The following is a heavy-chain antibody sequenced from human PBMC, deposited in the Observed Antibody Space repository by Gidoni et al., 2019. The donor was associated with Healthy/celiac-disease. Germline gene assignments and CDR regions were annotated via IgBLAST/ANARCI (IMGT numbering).Heavy chain of an antibody. V-gene: IGHV3-23*01. J-gene: IGHJ4*02. CDR1: GFTFSSYA. Sequence: EVQLLESGGGLVQPGGSLRLSCAASGFTFSSYAMSWVRQAPGKGLGWVSAISGSGGSTYYADSVKGRFTISRDNSKNTLYLKMNSLRAEDTAVYYCAKGGCSGGSCYPGVYFDYWGQGTLVTVSS. CDR2: ISGSGGST. D-gene: IGHD2-15*01. CDR3: AKGGCSGGSCYPGVYFDY.